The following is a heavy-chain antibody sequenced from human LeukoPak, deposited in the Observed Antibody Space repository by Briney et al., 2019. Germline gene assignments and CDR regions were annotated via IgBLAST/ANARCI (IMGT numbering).Heavy chain of an antibody. CDR1: GFTLSTYA. CDR2: FSGSGGST. V-gene: IGHV3-23*01. D-gene: IGHD3-10*01. CDR3: AKRSDPFRWFGEFNVKLPRPIRHYYFDS. Sequence: GGSLRLSCAASGFTLSTYAMSWVRQAPGKGLECISGFSGSGGSTYYADSVKGRFTISRDNSKNTLYLQMNSLRAEDTAVYYCAKRSDPFRWFGEFNVKLPRPIRHYYFDSWGQGTLVTVSS. J-gene: IGHJ4*02.